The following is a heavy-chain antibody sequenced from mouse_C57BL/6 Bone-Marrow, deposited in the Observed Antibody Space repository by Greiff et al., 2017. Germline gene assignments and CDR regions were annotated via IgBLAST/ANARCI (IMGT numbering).Heavy chain of an antibody. D-gene: IGHD4-1*01. V-gene: IGHV1-69*01. CDR3: ARLGRFDY. CDR2: IDPSDSYT. CDR1: GYTFTSYW. J-gene: IGHJ2*01. Sequence: QVQLQQPGAELVMPGASVKLSCKASGYTFTSYWMHWVKQRPGQGLEWIGEIDPSDSYTNYNQKFKGKSTLTVDKSSITAYMQLSSLTSEDSAVYYCARLGRFDYWGQGTTLTVSS.